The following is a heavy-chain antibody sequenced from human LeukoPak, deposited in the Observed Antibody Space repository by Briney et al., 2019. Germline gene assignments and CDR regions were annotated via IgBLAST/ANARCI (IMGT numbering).Heavy chain of an antibody. CDR3: AKDARVPAAMAGDY. Sequence: PGGSLRLSCAASGFTFSSYGMHWVRQAPGKGLEWVAFIRYDGSNKYYADSVKGRFTISRDNSKNTLYLQMNSLRAEDTAVYYCAKDARVPAAMAGDYWGQGTLVTVSS. CDR2: IRYDGSNK. CDR1: GFTFSSYG. J-gene: IGHJ4*02. V-gene: IGHV3-30*02. D-gene: IGHD2-2*01.